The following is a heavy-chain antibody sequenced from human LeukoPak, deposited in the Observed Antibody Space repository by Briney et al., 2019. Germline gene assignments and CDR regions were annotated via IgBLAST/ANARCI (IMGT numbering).Heavy chain of an antibody. CDR2: IYYSGST. J-gene: IGHJ6*03. CDR1: GGSISSSSYY. D-gene: IGHD2-2*01. CDR3: ARHVVVPAVRYYYMDV. V-gene: IGHV4-39*01. Sequence: PSETLSLTCTVSGGSISSSSYYWGWIRQPPGKGLEWIGSIYYSGSTYYNPSLKSRVTISVDTSKNQFSLKLSSVTAADTAVYYCARHVVVPAVRYYYMDVWGKGTTVTVSS.